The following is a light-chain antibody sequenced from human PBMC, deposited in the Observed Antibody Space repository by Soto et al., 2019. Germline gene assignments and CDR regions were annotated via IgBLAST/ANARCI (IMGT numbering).Light chain of an antibody. Sequence: QSAPTQPASVSGSPGQSITISCTGTISDVGGYNYVSWYQQHPGKAPKIMIYDVSNRPSGVSNRFSGYKSCNTASLTISGLQAEDEADYYCSSYTSSSTLVVFGGGTKLTVL. J-gene: IGLJ2*01. CDR1: ISDVGGYNY. CDR2: DVS. CDR3: SSYTSSSTLVV. V-gene: IGLV2-14*01.